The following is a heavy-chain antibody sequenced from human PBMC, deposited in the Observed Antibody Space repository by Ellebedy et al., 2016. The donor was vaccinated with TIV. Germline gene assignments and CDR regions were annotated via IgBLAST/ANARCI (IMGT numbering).Heavy chain of an antibody. J-gene: IGHJ3*02. CDR1: GGSFSGYY. V-gene: IGHV4-34*01. D-gene: IGHD2-21*02. CDR3: ARTADGSFDI. Sequence: SETLSLXCAVYGGSFSGYYWSWIRQPPGKGLEWIGEINHSGSTNYNPSLKSRVTMSVDTSKNQFSLRLSSVTAADTAIYYCARTADGSFDIWGQGTMVTVSS. CDR2: INHSGST.